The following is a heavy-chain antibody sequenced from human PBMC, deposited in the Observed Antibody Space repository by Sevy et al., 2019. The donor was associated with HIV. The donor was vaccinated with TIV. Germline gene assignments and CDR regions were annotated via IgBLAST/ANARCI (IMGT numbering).Heavy chain of an antibody. J-gene: IGHJ4*02. V-gene: IGHV1-2*02. D-gene: IGHD2-2*01. CDR1: GYRFSGYY. Sequence: ASVKVSCKASGYRFSGYYIHWVRQAPGQGLEWMGWINPDSGGTDSPQKFQGRVTMTRDTSISTAYMALTRLRPDDTAVYYCARRGRDQLYYFDNWGQGTLVTVSS. CDR3: ARRGRDQLYYFDN. CDR2: INPDSGGT.